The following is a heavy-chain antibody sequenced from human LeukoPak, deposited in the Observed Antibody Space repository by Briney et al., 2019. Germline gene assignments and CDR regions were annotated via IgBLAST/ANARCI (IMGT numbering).Heavy chain of an antibody. D-gene: IGHD6-19*01. V-gene: IGHV4-4*07. CDR3: ARGIAVDYYWYFDL. J-gene: IGHJ2*01. Sequence: PSETLSLTCTVSGGSISSYYWSWIRQPAGKRLEWIGRIYTSGGTNYNPSLKSRVTMSVDTSKNQFSLKLSSVTAADTAVYYCARGIAVDYYWYFDLWGRGTLVTVSS. CDR1: GGSISSYY. CDR2: IYTSGGT.